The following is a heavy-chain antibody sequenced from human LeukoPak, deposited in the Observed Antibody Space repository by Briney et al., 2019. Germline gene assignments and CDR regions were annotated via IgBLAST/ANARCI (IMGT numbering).Heavy chain of an antibody. CDR3: ARLSDDFWSGYYTHYFDY. J-gene: IGHJ4*02. CDR1: GFTFSSYA. CDR2: ISGSGGST. V-gene: IGHV3-23*01. D-gene: IGHD3-3*01. Sequence: PGGSLRLSCAASGFTFSSYAMSWVRQAPGKGLEWVSAISGSGGSTYYADSVKGRFTISRDNSKNTLYLQMNSLRAEDTAVYYCARLSDDFWSGYYTHYFDYWGQGTLVTVSS.